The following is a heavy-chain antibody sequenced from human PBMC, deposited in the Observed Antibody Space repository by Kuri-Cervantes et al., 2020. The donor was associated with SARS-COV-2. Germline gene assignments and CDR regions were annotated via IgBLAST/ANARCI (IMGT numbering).Heavy chain of an antibody. CDR2: ISYDGSNE. Sequence: GESLKISCAASGFTFSSCAMHWVRLAPGKGLEWVAFISYDGSNEYYADSVRGRLTISRDNSKNALYLQMNSLRAEDTAVYYCARGSGRWRLDYWGQGTLVTVSS. CDR1: GFTFSSCA. V-gene: IGHV3-30*07. CDR3: ARGSGRWRLDY. J-gene: IGHJ4*02. D-gene: IGHD1-26*01.